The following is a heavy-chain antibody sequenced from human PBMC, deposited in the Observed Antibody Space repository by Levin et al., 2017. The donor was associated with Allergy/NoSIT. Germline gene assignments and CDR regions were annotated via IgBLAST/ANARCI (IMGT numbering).Heavy chain of an antibody. D-gene: IGHD3-16*02. Sequence: SQTLSLTCAISGDSVSSNSAAWNWIRQSPSRGLEWLGRTYYRSKWYNDYAVSVKSRITINPDTSKNQFSLQLNSVTPEDTAVYYCASTLTFGGVISNDAFDIWGQGTMVTVSS. CDR3: ASTLTFGGVISNDAFDI. CDR2: TYYRSKWYN. J-gene: IGHJ3*02. V-gene: IGHV6-1*01. CDR1: GDSVSSNSAA.